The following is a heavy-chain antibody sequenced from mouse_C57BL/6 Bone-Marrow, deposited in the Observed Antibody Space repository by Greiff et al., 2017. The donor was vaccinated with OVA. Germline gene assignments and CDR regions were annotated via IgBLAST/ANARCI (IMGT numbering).Heavy chain of an antibody. D-gene: IGHD2-3*01. V-gene: IGHV1-59*01. Sequence: VQLQQPGAELVRPGTSVQLSCKASGYTFTSYWMHWVKQRPGQGLEWIGVIDPSDSYTNYNQKFKGKATLTVDTSSSTAYMQLSSLTSEDSAVYYCAGNDGYYEAYWGQGTLVTVSA. CDR2: IDPSDSYT. CDR1: GYTFTSYW. J-gene: IGHJ3*01. CDR3: AGNDGYYEAY.